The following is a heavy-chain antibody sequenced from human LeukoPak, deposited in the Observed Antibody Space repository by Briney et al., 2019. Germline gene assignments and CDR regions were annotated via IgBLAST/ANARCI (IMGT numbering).Heavy chain of an antibody. CDR1: GFTFSSYG. CDR2: IRYDGSNK. D-gene: IGHD3-10*01. V-gene: IGHV3-30*02. J-gene: IGHJ6*03. CDR3: ARHRQLGLLWFGELFPHYMDV. Sequence: GGSLRLSCAASGFTFSSYGMHWVRQAPGKGLEWVAFIRYDGSNKYYADSVKGRFTISRDNSKNTLYLQMNSLRAEDTAVYYCARHRQLGLLWFGELFPHYMDVWGKGTTVTISS.